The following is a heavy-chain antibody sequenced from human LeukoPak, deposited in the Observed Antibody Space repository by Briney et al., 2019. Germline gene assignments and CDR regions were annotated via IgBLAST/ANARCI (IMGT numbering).Heavy chain of an antibody. J-gene: IGHJ4*02. CDR2: FDPEDGET. CDR1: GYTLTELS. CDR3: ATDVWFGESSFDY. D-gene: IGHD3-10*01. Sequence: ASVKVSCKVSGYTLTELSMHWVRQAPGKGLEWMGGFDPEDGETIYAQKFQGRVTMTEDTSTDTAYMELGSLRSEDTAVYYCATDVWFGESSFDYWGQGTLVTVSS. V-gene: IGHV1-24*01.